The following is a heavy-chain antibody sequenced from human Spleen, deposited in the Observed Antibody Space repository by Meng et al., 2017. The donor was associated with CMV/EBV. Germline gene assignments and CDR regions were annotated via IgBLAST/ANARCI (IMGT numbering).Heavy chain of an antibody. Sequence: FKASGYTFTSYYMHWVRQAPGQELEWMGIINPSGGSTSYAQKFQGRVTMTRDTSTSTVYMELSSLRSEDTAVYYCARDYQRGGVSNYWGQGTLVTVSS. D-gene: IGHD2-8*02. CDR3: ARDYQRGGVSNY. CDR2: INPSGGST. V-gene: IGHV1-46*01. J-gene: IGHJ4*02. CDR1: GYTFTSYY.